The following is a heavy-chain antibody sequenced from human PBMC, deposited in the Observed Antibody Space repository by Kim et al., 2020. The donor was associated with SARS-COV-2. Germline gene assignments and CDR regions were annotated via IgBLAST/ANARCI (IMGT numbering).Heavy chain of an antibody. J-gene: IGHJ4*02. D-gene: IGHD6-19*01. CDR1: GGSFSGYY. CDR3: ARGGGPRIAVAGTPYFDY. CDR2: INHSGST. V-gene: IGHV4-34*01. Sequence: SETLSLTCAVYGGSFSGYYWSWIRQPPGKGLEWIGEINHSGSTNYNPSLKSRVTISVDTSKNQFSLKLSSVTAADTAVYYCARGGGPRIAVAGTPYFDYWGQGTLVTVSS.